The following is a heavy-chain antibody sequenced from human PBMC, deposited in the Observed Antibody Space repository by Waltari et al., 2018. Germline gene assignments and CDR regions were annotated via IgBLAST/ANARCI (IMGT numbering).Heavy chain of an antibody. CDR1: GVSINNYY. Sequence: QVQLQESGPGLVKPSETLSLNCTVSGVSINNYYWSWFRQPPGKGLEWIGYISHSGSTKYNPYIKSRVTISLDTSKNHFSLKVSSVTAADTAVFYCAREDDANSSGRRYFDYWGQGTLVTVSS. J-gene: IGHJ4*02. CDR2: ISHSGST. CDR3: AREDDANSSGRRYFDY. D-gene: IGHD3-22*01. V-gene: IGHV4-59*01.